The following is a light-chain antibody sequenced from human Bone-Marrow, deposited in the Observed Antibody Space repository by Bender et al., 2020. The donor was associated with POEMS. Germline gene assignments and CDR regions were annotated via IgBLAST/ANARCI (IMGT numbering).Light chain of an antibody. CDR2: DDS. CDR3: QAWDYNTGVV. V-gene: IGLV3-21*02. Sequence: SYVLTQPPSVSVAPGQTARITCGGNDIGGRSVHWYQQKPGQAPVLVVYDDSDRPSGIPERVSGSNSANTATLTINRVEAGDEADYYCQAWDYNTGVVFGGGTKLTVL. CDR1: DIGGRS. J-gene: IGLJ2*01.